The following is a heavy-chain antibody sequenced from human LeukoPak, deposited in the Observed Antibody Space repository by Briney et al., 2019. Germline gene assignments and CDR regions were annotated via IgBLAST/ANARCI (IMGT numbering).Heavy chain of an antibody. V-gene: IGHV3-23*02. CDR1: GFTFSSHA. D-gene: IGHD2-15*01. CDR3: ASGPSCSGGSCYYRLYYFDY. CDR2: ISGNGAGT. J-gene: IGHJ4*02. Sequence: PGGSLRLSCTPSGFTFSSHAMSWVRQAPGKGLEWVSGISGNGAGTYYGDSVKGRFTISRDNSKNTLYLQMNSLRAEDTAVYYCASGPSCSGGSCYYRLYYFDYWGQGTLVAVSS.